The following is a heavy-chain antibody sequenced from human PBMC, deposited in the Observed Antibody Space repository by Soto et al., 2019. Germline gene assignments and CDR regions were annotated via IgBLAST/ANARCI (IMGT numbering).Heavy chain of an antibody. CDR2: IGTAGDT. CDR1: GFTFSNYD. Sequence: EVQLVESGGGLVQPGGSLRLSCAASGFTFSNYDMHWVRQATGKGLEWVSVIGTAGDTYYPGSLKGRSTISRENAKNSLYLQMNSLRAEDTAVYYCARMAMAGNFDYWGQGTLVTVSS. V-gene: IGHV3-13*01. J-gene: IGHJ4*02. D-gene: IGHD6-19*01. CDR3: ARMAMAGNFDY.